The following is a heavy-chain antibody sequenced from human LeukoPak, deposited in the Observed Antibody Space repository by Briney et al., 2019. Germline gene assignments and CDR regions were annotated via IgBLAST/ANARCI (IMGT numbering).Heavy chain of an antibody. CDR2: ISYDGSNK. CDR3: ARGYFDWLLYDY. J-gene: IGHJ4*02. CDR1: GFTFSSYG. D-gene: IGHD3-9*01. Sequence: PGGSLRLSCAASGFTFSSYGMHWVRQAPGKGLEWVAVISYDGSNKYYADSVKGRFTISRDNSKNTLYLQMNSLRAEDTAVYYCARGYFDWLLYDYWGQGTLVTVSS. V-gene: IGHV3-30*03.